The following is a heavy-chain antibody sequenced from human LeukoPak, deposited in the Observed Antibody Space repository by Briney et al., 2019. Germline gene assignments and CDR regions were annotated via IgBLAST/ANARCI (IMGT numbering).Heavy chain of an antibody. CDR1: GYTFTSYA. CDR3: ARERGEFGGSYFLDY. V-gene: IGHV1-3*03. D-gene: IGHD1-26*01. CDR2: INDGDGNT. J-gene: IGHJ4*02. Sequence: GASVKVSCKASGYTFTSYAVHWVRRAPGQSLEWMGYINDGDGNTKYSQEFQGGVTITRDTSASIVYMELSSLRSEDMAFYYCARERGEFGGSYFLDYWGQGTLVTVSS.